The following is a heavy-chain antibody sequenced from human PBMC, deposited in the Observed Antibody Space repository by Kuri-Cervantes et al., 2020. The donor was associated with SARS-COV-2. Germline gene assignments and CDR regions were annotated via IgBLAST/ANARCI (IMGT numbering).Heavy chain of an antibody. Sequence: GESLKISCAASGFTFSSYAMSWVRQAPGKGLEWVSAISGSGGSTYYADSVKARFTISRDNSKNSLYLQMNSLRTEDTALYYCAKAPLYDFWIGHHTYMDVWGKGTTVTVSS. CDR3: AKAPLYDFWIGHHTYMDV. V-gene: IGHV3-23*01. CDR2: ISGSGGST. J-gene: IGHJ6*03. D-gene: IGHD3-3*01. CDR1: GFTFSSYA.